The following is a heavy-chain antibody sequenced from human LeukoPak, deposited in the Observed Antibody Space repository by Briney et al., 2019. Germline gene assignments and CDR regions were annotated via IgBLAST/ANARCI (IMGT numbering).Heavy chain of an antibody. Sequence: PSETLSLTCNVSGGSFSSGTYYWHWIRQPPGKGLEWIGYSYHSGSSKYNPSLKSRVTISLDTSENRFSLRLSSVTAADTAVYYCARARGYTFGNWFDPWGQGTLVTVSS. J-gene: IGHJ5*02. CDR3: ARARGYTFGNWFDP. CDR2: SYHSGSS. V-gene: IGHV4-61*01. D-gene: IGHD5-12*01. CDR1: GGSFSSGTYY.